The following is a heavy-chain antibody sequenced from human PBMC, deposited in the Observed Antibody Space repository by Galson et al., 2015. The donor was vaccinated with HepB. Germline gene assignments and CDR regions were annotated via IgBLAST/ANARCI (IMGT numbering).Heavy chain of an antibody. CDR2: ISYDGSNK. D-gene: IGHD6-19*01. V-gene: IGHV3-30*04. J-gene: IGHJ4*02. CDR1: GFTFSSYA. Sequence: SLRLSCAASGFTFSSYAMHWVRQAPGKGLEWVAVISYDGSNKYYADSVKGRFTISRDNSKNTLYLQMNSLRAEDTAVYYCARDGLKVAGIGWVYYWGQGTLVTVSS. CDR3: ARDGLKVAGIGWVYY.